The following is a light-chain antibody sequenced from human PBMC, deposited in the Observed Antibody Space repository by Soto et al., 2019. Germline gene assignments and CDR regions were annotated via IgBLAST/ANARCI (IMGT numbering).Light chain of an antibody. V-gene: IGLV1-40*01. CDR1: SSNIGAGYD. Sequence: QSVLTQPPSVSGAPGQRVTISCTGSSSNIGAGYDVHWYQQFPGTAPRLLIYANNNRPSGVPDRFSGSKSGTSASLTISGLQAEDEAHYYCSSYTTNSPPVVFGGGTKLTVL. CDR2: ANN. J-gene: IGLJ2*01. CDR3: SSYTTNSPPVV.